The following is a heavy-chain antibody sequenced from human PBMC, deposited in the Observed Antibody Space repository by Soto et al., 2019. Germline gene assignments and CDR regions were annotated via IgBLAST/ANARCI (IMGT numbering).Heavy chain of an antibody. V-gene: IGHV4-30-4*01. CDR2: IYYSGST. CDR1: GGSISSGDYY. Sequence: QVQLQESGPGLVKPSQTLSLTCTVSGGSISSGDYYWSWIRQPPGKGLEWIGYIYYSGSTYYNPSRKSRVTISVDTSKNQFSLKLSSVTAADTAVYYCARDIRITMVRGVIISYYYYGMDVWGQGTTVTVSS. J-gene: IGHJ6*02. CDR3: ARDIRITMVRGVIISYYYYGMDV. D-gene: IGHD3-10*01.